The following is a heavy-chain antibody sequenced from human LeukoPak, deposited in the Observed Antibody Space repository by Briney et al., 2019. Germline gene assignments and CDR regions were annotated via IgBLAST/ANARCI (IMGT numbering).Heavy chain of an antibody. D-gene: IGHD6-13*01. V-gene: IGHV3-33*01. CDR2: IRFDGGHV. CDR1: GFTFSSYG. Sequence: PGGSLRLSCAVSGFTFSSYGMHWVRQSPGKGLEWVAVIRFDGGHVYYGDSVKGRFTISRDNSKKTLFLQMDSLRAEDTAVYYGARWDISAADIDYWGQGTLVTVSA. J-gene: IGHJ4*02. CDR3: ARWDISAADIDY.